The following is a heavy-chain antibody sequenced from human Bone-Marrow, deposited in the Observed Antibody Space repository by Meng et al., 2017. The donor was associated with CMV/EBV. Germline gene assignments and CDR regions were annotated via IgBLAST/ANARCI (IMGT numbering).Heavy chain of an antibody. Sequence: GESLKISCAASGFTFSNAWMSWVHQASGKGLEWVGRVKSKTDGGTTDYAAPVKGRFTISRDDSKNTLYLQMNSLKTEDTAVYYCTTDGELLDYWGQGTLVTVSS. D-gene: IGHD1-26*01. J-gene: IGHJ4*02. CDR2: VKSKTDGGTT. CDR1: GFTFSNAW. V-gene: IGHV3-15*01. CDR3: TTDGELLDY.